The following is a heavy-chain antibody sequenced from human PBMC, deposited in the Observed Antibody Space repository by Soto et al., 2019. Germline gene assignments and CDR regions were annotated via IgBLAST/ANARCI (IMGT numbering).Heavy chain of an antibody. Sequence: ASVKVSCKASGGTFSSYAISWVRQAPGQGLEWMGGIIPIFGTANYAQKFQGRVTITADKSTSTAYMELSSLRSEDTAVYYCARDLAVTGTTDYGMDVWGQGTTVTVSS. J-gene: IGHJ6*02. CDR3: ARDLAVTGTTDYGMDV. CDR1: GGTFSSYA. D-gene: IGHD1-7*01. V-gene: IGHV1-69*06. CDR2: IIPIFGTA.